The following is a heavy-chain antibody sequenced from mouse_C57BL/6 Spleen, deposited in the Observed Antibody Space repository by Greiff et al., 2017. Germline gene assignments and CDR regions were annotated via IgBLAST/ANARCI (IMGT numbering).Heavy chain of an antibody. CDR1: GFTFSSYG. J-gene: IGHJ2*01. Sequence: EVKLMESGGDLVKPGGSLKLSCAASGFTFSSYGMSWVRQTPDKRLEWVATISSGGSYTYYPDSVKGRFTISRDNAKNTLYLQMSSLKSEDTAMYYCARQDYYGSSADYFDYWGQGTTLTVSS. V-gene: IGHV5-6*01. CDR3: ARQDYYGSSADYFDY. CDR2: ISSGGSYT. D-gene: IGHD1-1*01.